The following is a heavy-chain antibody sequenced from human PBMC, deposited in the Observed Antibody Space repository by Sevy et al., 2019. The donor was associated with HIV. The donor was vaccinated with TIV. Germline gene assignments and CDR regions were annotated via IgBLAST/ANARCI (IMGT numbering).Heavy chain of an antibody. D-gene: IGHD3-22*01. J-gene: IGHJ4*02. V-gene: IGHV1-24*01. CDR2: FDPEDRET. Sequence: ASVKVSCKVSGYIFTELYMHWVRQAPGQGLEWMGGFDPEDRETIYAQKFQGRVTMTEDTSTDTAYMDLSSLRSEDTAVYYCATDSVLLKGRYYDSSGYYLHYWGQGTLVTVSS. CDR3: ATDSVLLKGRYYDSSGYYLHY. CDR1: GYIFTELY.